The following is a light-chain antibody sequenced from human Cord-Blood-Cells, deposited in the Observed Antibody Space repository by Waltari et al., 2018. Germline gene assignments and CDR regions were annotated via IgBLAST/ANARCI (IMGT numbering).Light chain of an antibody. J-gene: IGKJ2*01. CDR2: DAS. Sequence: DIQMTQSPSSLSASVGDRVTITCQASQDISNYLNWYQQKPGKAPKLLIYDASNLETGVPSRLSGSGSGTDFTFTISSLQPEDIATYYCQQYDNLLLYTFGQGTKLEIK. CDR1: QDISNY. CDR3: QQYDNLLLYT. V-gene: IGKV1-33*01.